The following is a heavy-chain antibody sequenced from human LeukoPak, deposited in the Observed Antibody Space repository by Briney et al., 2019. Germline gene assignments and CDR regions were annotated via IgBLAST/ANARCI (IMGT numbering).Heavy chain of an antibody. J-gene: IGHJ3*02. CDR2: ISSSSSYI. CDR3: ARAGQGAFDI. CDR1: GFTFSSYS. Sequence: PGGSLRLSCAASGFTFSSYSMNWVRQAPGKGLEWVSSISSSSSYIYYADSVKGRFTISRDNSKNTLYLQMSSLRAEDTAVYYCARAGQGAFDIWGQGTMVTVSS. V-gene: IGHV3-21*01.